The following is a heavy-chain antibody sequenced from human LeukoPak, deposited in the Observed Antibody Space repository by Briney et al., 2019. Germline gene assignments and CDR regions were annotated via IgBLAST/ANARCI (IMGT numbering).Heavy chain of an antibody. CDR1: GYTFSAYG. CDR2: ISAYSGNT. Sequence: GASVKVSCKASGYTFSAYGISWVRQAPGQGLEWMGYISAYSGNTNYAQKLQGRVTMTTDTSTSTAYMELRSLRSDDTAVYYCARDSHIAGVAYYLDYWGQGTLVTVSS. CDR3: ARDSHIAGVAYYLDY. J-gene: IGHJ4*02. V-gene: IGHV1-18*01. D-gene: IGHD6-13*01.